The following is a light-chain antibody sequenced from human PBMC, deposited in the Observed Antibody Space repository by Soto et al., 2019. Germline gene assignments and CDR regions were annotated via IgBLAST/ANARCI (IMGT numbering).Light chain of an antibody. CDR1: QRFSSN. CDR3: QQYNNWPIT. CDR2: GAS. J-gene: IGKJ5*01. V-gene: IGKV3-15*01. Sequence: EIVLTQSPATLSVSAGERATLSCRASQRFSSNLAWYQQKPGQAPELLIYGASTRATGIPARFSGSGSGTEFTLTISSLQSEDFAVYYCQQYNNWPITFGEGTRVEIK.